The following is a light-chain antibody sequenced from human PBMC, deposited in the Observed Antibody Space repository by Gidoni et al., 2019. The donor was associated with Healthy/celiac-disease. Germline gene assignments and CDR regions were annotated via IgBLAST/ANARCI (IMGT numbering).Light chain of an antibody. J-gene: IGKJ1*01. CDR1: QSLQHSNRYSY. V-gene: IGKV2-28*01. CDR3: MQALQTLGGT. CDR2: LGS. Sequence: DTVMTQSPHSLPVTPGEPASISCRSSQSLQHSNRYSYLAWYLQKPGQYPQLLFFLGSTRASGVPDTFSGSGSGTDFTLKIISVEADDVGVYYCMQALQTLGGTFGQGTKVEIK.